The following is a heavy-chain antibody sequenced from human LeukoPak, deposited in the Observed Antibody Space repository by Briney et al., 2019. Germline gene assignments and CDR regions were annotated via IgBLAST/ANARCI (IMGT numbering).Heavy chain of an antibody. CDR3: VRGGGSFDS. J-gene: IGHJ4*02. CDR2: IKQDGSDK. D-gene: IGHD3-16*01. V-gene: IGHV3-7*04. CDR1: GFTLSGYW. Sequence: GGSLRLSCAASGFTLSGYWMCWVRQAPVKGLEWVANIKQDGSDKNYLDSVKGRFTVSRDNAKNSLYLQMDSLRAEDTAVYYCVRGGGSFDSWGQGTLVTVSS.